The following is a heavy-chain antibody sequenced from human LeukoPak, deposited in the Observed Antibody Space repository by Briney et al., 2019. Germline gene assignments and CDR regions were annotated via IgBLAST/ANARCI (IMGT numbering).Heavy chain of an antibody. CDR2: INSDGSST. CDR1: GFTFSRYW. J-gene: IGHJ6*03. V-gene: IGHV3-74*01. D-gene: IGHD6-13*01. CDR3: ARVQQLVIPQSRYYYYYMDV. Sequence: GGSLRLSCAVSGFTFSRYWMHWVRQAPGKGLVWVSRINSDGSSTSYADSVKGRFTISRDTAKNTLYLQLNSLRAEDTAVYYCARVQQLVIPQSRYYYYYMDVWGKGTTVTVSS.